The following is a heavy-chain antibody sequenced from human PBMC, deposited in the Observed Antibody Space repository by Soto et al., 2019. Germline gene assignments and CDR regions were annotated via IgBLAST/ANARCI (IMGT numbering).Heavy chain of an antibody. CDR3: ARVRPRLGTTPDAFDI. V-gene: IGHV3-66*01. CDR2: IYSGGST. D-gene: IGHD7-27*01. Sequence: GGSLRLSCAASGFTVSSNYMSWVRQAPGKGLEWVSVIYSGGSTYYADSVKGRFTISRDNSKNTLYLQMNSLRAEDTAVYYCARVRPRLGTTPDAFDIRGQGTMVTVSS. CDR1: GFTVSSNY. J-gene: IGHJ3*02.